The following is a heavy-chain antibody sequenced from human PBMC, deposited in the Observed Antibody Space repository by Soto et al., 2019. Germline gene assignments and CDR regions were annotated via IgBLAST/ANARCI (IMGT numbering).Heavy chain of an antibody. V-gene: IGHV1-69*08. Sequence: SVKVSCKASGDTFSMYSISWVRQAPGQGLEWLGGIIPMLGTPSYAQRFQGRVTITADKSTSTAYMELSSLRSEDTAVYYCARERSRYDRSGYYRPDYWGQGTLVTVSS. CDR2: IIPMLGTP. J-gene: IGHJ4*02. CDR1: GDTFSMYS. D-gene: IGHD3-22*01. CDR3: ARERSRYDRSGYYRPDY.